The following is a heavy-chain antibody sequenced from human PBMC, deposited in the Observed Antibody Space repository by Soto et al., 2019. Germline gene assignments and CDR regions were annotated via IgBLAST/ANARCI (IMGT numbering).Heavy chain of an antibody. Sequence: GGSLRLXCAASGFTFSSYWMHWVRQAPGKGLVWVSRINTDGSSTRYADSVKGRFTIYRDNAKNTLYLQMNSLRVEDTAVYYCAITYSSSSAAFDYWGQGILVTVSS. J-gene: IGHJ4*02. CDR3: AITYSSSSAAFDY. D-gene: IGHD6-6*01. CDR2: INTDGSST. V-gene: IGHV3-74*01. CDR1: GFTFSSYW.